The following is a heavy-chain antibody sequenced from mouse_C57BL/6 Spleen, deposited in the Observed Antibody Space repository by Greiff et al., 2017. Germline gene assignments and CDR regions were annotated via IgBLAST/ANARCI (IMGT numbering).Heavy chain of an antibody. CDR2: IYPGDGDT. CDR3: ARENLLRLMDY. CDR1: GYAFSSSW. D-gene: IGHD1-1*01. J-gene: IGHJ4*01. V-gene: IGHV1-82*01. Sequence: VQLQQSGPELVKPGASVKISCKASGYAFSSSWMNWVKQRPGKGLEWIGRIYPGDGDTNYNGKFKGKATLTADKSSSTAYMQLSSLTSEDSAVYFCARENLLRLMDYWGQGTSVTVSS.